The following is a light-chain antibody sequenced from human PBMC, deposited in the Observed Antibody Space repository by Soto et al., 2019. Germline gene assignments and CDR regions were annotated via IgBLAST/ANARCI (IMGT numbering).Light chain of an antibody. Sequence: QSALTQPASVSGSPGQSITISCTGTSSDIGSYNLVSWYQYHPGKAPKLMVYEGSKRPSGVSNRFSGSKSGNTASLSISGLQAEDEADYYCCSYAGSGTFVVFGGGTKLTVL. J-gene: IGLJ2*01. CDR2: EGS. V-gene: IGLV2-23*03. CDR3: CSYAGSGTFVV. CDR1: SSDIGSYNL.